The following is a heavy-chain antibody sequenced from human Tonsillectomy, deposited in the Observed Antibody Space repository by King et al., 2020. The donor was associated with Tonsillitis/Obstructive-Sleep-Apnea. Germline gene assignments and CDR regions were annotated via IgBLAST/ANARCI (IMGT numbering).Heavy chain of an antibody. Sequence: VQLVESGGGLVKPGGSLRLSCAASGVSFNNAWMNWVRQAPGKGLEWVGRIKSKTDDGTIDYAAPVTGRFTISRDDSKNTVYLQMNSLRTEDTAVYFCTTACGWIQVWHDNAFDIWGQGTMVTVSS. CDR2: IKSKTDDGTI. J-gene: IGHJ3*02. CDR3: TTACGWIQVWHDNAFDI. CDR1: GVSFNNAW. V-gene: IGHV3-15*07. D-gene: IGHD5-18*01.